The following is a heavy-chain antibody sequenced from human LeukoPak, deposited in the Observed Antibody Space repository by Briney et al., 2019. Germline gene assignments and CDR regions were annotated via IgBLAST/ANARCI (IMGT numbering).Heavy chain of an antibody. CDR3: AKAQGPIVVVTPFDY. CDR2: ISGSGGST. D-gene: IGHD3-22*01. Sequence: PGGSLRLSCAASGFTFSSYAMSWVRQAPGKGLEWVSAISGSGGSTYYADSVKGRFTISRDNSKNTLYLQMNSLRAEDTAVYYCAKAQGPIVVVTPFDYWGRGTLVTVSS. CDR1: GFTFSSYA. V-gene: IGHV3-23*01. J-gene: IGHJ4*02.